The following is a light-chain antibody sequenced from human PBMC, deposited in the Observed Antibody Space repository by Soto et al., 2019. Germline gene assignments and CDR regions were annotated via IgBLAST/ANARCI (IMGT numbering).Light chain of an antibody. CDR3: QQYNNWPPWT. CDR1: QSVSSN. Sequence: EIVMTQSPATLSVSPGERATLSCRASQSVSSNLAWYQQKPGQAPRLLIYGASTRATGIPATFSGSGSGTEFTLTISSRRLEDFAVYYYQQYNNWPPWTFGQGTKVEIK. CDR2: GAS. V-gene: IGKV3-15*01. J-gene: IGKJ1*01.